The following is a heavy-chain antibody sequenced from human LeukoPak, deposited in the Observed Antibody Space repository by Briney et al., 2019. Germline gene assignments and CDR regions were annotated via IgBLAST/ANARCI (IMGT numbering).Heavy chain of an antibody. CDR1: GYTFTGYY. V-gene: IGHV1-2*02. J-gene: IGHJ5*02. CDR2: INPNSGGT. Sequence: GASVKVSCKASGYTFTGYYMHWVRQAPGQGLEWMGWINPNSGGTNYAQKFQGRVTMTRDTSISTAYMELSRLRSDDTAVYYCAGAEKLRGYNWFDPWGQGTLVTVSS. D-gene: IGHD4-23*01. CDR3: AGAEKLRGYNWFDP.